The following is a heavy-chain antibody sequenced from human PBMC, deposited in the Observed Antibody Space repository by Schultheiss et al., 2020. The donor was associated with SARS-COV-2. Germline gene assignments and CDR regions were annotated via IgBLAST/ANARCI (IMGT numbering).Heavy chain of an antibody. CDR1: GFTFSTYA. CDR2: ISSAGGSK. Sequence: GESLKISCAASGFTFSTYAMSWVRQAPGKGLEWVALISSAGGSKYYADSVEGRFSVSRDNSKNTLYLHINSVRAEDAAIYYCVKPPPFYFDTSGSPTYGMDVWGQGTTVTVSS. J-gene: IGHJ6*02. CDR3: VKPPPFYFDTSGSPTYGMDV. D-gene: IGHD3-22*01. V-gene: IGHV3-23*01.